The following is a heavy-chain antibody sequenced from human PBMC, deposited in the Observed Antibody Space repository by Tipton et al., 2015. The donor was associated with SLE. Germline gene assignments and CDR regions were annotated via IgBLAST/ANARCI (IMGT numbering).Heavy chain of an antibody. V-gene: IGHV3-74*01. Sequence: SLRLSCAASGFTFSSVWMHWVRQPPGKGLVWISEIDSQGSVTNYADSVEGRFSIFRDNAKNTLFLEMNNLRVDDTAFYYCASLSAPSDYWGQGTLVTVSS. CDR1: GFTFSSVW. J-gene: IGHJ4*02. CDR3: ASLSAPSDY. CDR2: IDSQGSVT.